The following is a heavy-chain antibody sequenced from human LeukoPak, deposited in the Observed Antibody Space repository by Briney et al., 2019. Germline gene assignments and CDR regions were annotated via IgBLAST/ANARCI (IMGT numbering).Heavy chain of an antibody. CDR1: GGSISSYY. V-gene: IGHV4-59*12. D-gene: IGHD2-2*01. J-gene: IGHJ4*02. Sequence: KPSETLSLTCTVSGGSISSYYWSWIRQPPGKGLEWIAYISDIGSTNYNPSLKSRVTISVDTSKNQFSLKLSSVTAADTAVYYCARGRNGCSSTSCRTPYYFDYWGQGTLVTVSS. CDR2: ISDIGST. CDR3: ARGRNGCSSTSCRTPYYFDY.